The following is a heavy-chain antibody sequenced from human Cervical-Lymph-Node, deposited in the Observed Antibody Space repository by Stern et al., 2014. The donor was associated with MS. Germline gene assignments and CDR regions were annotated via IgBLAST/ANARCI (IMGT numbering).Heavy chain of an antibody. CDR3: AKAKAPIVVVPAAPGDY. CDR2: ISYDGSNK. Sequence: QLVESGGGVVQPGRSLRLSCAASGFTLSSHGMHWVRQAPGKGLAWVAVISYDGSNKYYADSVKGRFTISRDNSKNTLYLQMNSLRAEDTAVYYCAKAKAPIVVVPAAPGDYWGQGTLVTVSS. CDR1: GFTLSSHG. D-gene: IGHD2-2*01. V-gene: IGHV3-30*18. J-gene: IGHJ4*02.